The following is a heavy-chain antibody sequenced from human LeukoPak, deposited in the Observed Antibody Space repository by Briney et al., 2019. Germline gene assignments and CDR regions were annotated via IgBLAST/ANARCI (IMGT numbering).Heavy chain of an antibody. J-gene: IGHJ4*02. CDR3: ANLNRWLVQPLFDY. CDR1: GFTFSSYA. Sequence: GSLRLSCAASGFTFSSYAMSWVRQAPGKGLEWVSAISGSGGSTYYADSVKGRFTISRDNSKNTLYLQMNSLRAEDTAVYYCANLNRWLVQPLFDYWGQGTLVTVSS. D-gene: IGHD6-19*01. CDR2: ISGSGGST. V-gene: IGHV3-23*01.